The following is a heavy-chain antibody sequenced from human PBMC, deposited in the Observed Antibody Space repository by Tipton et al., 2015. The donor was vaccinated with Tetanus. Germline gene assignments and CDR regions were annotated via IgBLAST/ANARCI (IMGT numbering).Heavy chain of an antibody. D-gene: IGHD3-16*01. CDR1: GFTFSSYG. V-gene: IGHV3-30*18. J-gene: IGHJ6*02. CDR2: ISYDGSDK. Sequence: SLRLSCAASGFTFSSYGMHWVRQAPGKGLEWVAVISYDGSDKYYADSVKGRFTISRDNSKNTLYLQMNSLRAEDTAVYYCAKRDNYVFRYCYYYGMDVWVQGTTVTVSS. CDR3: AKRDNYVFRYCYYYGMDV.